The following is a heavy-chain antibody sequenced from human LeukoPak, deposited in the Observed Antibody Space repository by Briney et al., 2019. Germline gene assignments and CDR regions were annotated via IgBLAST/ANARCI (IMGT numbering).Heavy chain of an antibody. Sequence: GGSLRLSCAASGFTFSGYWMSWVRQTPEKGLEWVANIKQDGYEKYYVDSVKGRFTISRDNAKNSLYLQMNSLRADNTAVYYCARDKIVGPTTLDYWGQGTLVTVSS. CDR3: ARDKIVGPTTLDY. CDR1: GFTFSGYW. CDR2: IKQDGYEK. D-gene: IGHD1-26*01. J-gene: IGHJ4*02. V-gene: IGHV3-7*01.